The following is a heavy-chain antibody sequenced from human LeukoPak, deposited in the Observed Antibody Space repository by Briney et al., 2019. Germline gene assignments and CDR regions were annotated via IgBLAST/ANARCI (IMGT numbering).Heavy chain of an antibody. V-gene: IGHV4-34*01. CDR2: INHSGST. Sequence: PSETLSLTCAVYGGSFSGYYWSWIRQPPGKGLEWIGEINHSGSTNYNPSLKSRVTISVDTSKNQFSLKLSSVAAADTAVYYCARDPLVVVPAATGDYWGQGTLVTVSS. CDR3: ARDPLVVVPAATGDY. J-gene: IGHJ4*02. D-gene: IGHD2-2*01. CDR1: GGSFSGYY.